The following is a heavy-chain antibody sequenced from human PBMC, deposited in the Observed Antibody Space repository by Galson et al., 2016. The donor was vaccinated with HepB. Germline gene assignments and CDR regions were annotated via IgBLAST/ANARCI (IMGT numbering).Heavy chain of an antibody. D-gene: IGHD2/OR15-2a*01. CDR1: GFTFNKYG. V-gene: IGHV3-30*18. Sequence: SLRLSCAASGFTFNKYGMHWVRQAPGKGLEWVAADSVHGGRKWYADSVKGRFTISRDNSNNMLFLQMSSLRTDDTAIYYCAKRHEYCPAVGCSVDYWGQGTLVSVSS. CDR3: AKRHEYCPAVGCSVDY. J-gene: IGHJ4*02. CDR2: DSVHGGRK.